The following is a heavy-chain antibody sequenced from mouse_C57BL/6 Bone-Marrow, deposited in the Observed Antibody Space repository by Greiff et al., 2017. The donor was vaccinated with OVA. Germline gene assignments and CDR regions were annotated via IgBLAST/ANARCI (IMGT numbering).Heavy chain of an antibody. CDR2: ISSGGSYT. Sequence: EVHLVESGGDLVKPGGSLKLSCAASGFTFSSYGMSWVRQTPDKRLEWVATISSGGSYTYYPDSVKGRFTISRDNAKNTLYLQMSSLKSEDTAMYYCARRSNYCYAMDYWGQGTSVTVSS. CDR3: ARRSNYCYAMDY. V-gene: IGHV5-6*01. D-gene: IGHD2-5*01. CDR1: GFTFSSYG. J-gene: IGHJ4*01.